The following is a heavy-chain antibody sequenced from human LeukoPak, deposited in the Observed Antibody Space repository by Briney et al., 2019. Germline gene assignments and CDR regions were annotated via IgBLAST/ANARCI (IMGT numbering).Heavy chain of an antibody. CDR3: AKDQSRWYYYYYYMDV. J-gene: IGHJ6*03. CDR1: GFTFSSYG. D-gene: IGHD4-23*01. CDR2: IRYDGSNK. V-gene: IGHV3-30*02. Sequence: GGSLRLSCAASGFTFSSYGMHWVRQAPGKGLEWVAFIRYDGSNKYYADSVKGRFTISRDNSKNTLYLQMNSVRAEDTAVYYCAKDQSRWYYYYYYMDVWGKGTTVTVSS.